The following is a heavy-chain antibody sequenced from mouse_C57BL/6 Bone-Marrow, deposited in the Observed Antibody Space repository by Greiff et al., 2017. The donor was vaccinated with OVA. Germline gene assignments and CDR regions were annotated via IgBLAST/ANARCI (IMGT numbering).Heavy chain of an antibody. CDR2: IDPDTGGT. CDR3: TRGYSNYYAMDD. CDR1: GYTFTDYE. Sequence: VKLMEPGAELVRPGASVTLSCKASGYTFTDYEMHWVKQTPVHGLEWIGAIDPDTGGTAYNQKFKGKAILTADKSSSTAYMELRSLTSEDSAVDYCTRGYSNYYAMDDWGQGTSVTVSS. V-gene: IGHV1-15*01. J-gene: IGHJ4*01. D-gene: IGHD2-5*01.